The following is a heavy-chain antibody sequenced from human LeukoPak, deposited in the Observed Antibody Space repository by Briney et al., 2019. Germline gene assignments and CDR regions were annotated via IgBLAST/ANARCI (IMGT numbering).Heavy chain of an antibody. Sequence: SETLSLTCAVSGGSISSYYWSWIRQPAGKGLEWIGRIYTSGSTNYNPSLKSRVTMSVDTSKNQFSLKLSSVTAADTAVYYCARDWSGYSSGWSYFDYWGQGTLVTVSS. V-gene: IGHV4-4*07. CDR1: GGSISSYY. CDR2: IYTSGST. CDR3: ARDWSGYSSGWSYFDY. D-gene: IGHD6-19*01. J-gene: IGHJ4*02.